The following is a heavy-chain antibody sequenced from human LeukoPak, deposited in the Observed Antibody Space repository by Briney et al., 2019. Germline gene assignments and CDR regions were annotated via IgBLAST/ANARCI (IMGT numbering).Heavy chain of an antibody. CDR1: GGTFSSYA. CDR2: IIPIFGTA. D-gene: IGHD5-18*01. J-gene: IGHJ6*02. CDR3: ARSYGYTFYYYYGMDV. V-gene: IGHV1-69*13. Sequence: ASVKVSCKASGGTFSSYAISWVRQAPGQGLEWMGGIIPIFGTANYARKFQGRVTITADESTSTAYMELSSLRSEDTAVYYCARSYGYTFYYYYGMDVWGQGTTVTVSS.